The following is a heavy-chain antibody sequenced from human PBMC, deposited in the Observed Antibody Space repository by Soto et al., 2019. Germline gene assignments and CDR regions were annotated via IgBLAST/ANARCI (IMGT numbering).Heavy chain of an antibody. CDR1: GFTFSTYG. V-gene: IGHV3-33*01. J-gene: IGHJ4*02. D-gene: IGHD5-18*01. CDR2: IWYDGSNK. Sequence: QVQLVESGGGVVQPGRSLRLSCAASGFTFSTYGMHWVRQAPGKGLEWVAFIWYDGSNKYYTDSVKGRFTLSRDNPKNSLYLQMNSLRAEDTAMYFCARSPGGIQIWLPSDFWGQGTLVTVSS. CDR3: ARSPGGIQIWLPSDF.